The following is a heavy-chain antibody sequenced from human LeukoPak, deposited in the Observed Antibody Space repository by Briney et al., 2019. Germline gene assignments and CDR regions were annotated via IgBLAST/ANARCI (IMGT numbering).Heavy chain of an antibody. Sequence: GGSLRLSCAASGFTFSSYAMSWVRQAPGEGLEWVSSISSSSSYIYYADSVKGRFTISRDNAKNSLYLQMNSLRAEDTAVYYCARDPPSVVVVAATRPDYWGQGTLVTVSS. V-gene: IGHV3-21*01. CDR3: ARDPPSVVVVAATRPDY. CDR1: GFTFSSYA. CDR2: ISSSSSYI. J-gene: IGHJ4*02. D-gene: IGHD2-15*01.